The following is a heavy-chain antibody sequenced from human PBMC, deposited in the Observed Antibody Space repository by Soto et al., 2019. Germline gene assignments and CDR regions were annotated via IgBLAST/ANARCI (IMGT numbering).Heavy chain of an antibody. CDR2: INHSGST. J-gene: IGHJ6*02. CDR1: GGSFSGYY. Sequence: SETLSLTCAVYGGSFSGYYWSWIRPPPGKGLEWIGEINHSGSTNYNPSLKSRVTISVDTSKNQFSLKLSSVTAADTAVYYCAQLYGGGWYGGYYHGMDVWGQGTTVTVSS. V-gene: IGHV4-34*01. D-gene: IGHD6-19*01. CDR3: AQLYGGGWYGGYYHGMDV.